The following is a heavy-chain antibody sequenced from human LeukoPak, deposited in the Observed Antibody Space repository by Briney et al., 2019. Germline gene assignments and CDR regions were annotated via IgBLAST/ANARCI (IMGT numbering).Heavy chain of an antibody. Sequence: SETLSLTCTVSGGSISSGSYYWRWLRQPAGTGLEWIGRIYPSGSTNYNPSLKSRVTISVDTSKNQFSLKLSSVTVADTAVYYCARGGYCGGDCYFYYWGQGTLVTVSS. J-gene: IGHJ4*02. CDR1: GGSISSGSYY. D-gene: IGHD2-21*02. CDR3: ARGGYCGGDCYFYY. CDR2: IYPSGST. V-gene: IGHV4-61*02.